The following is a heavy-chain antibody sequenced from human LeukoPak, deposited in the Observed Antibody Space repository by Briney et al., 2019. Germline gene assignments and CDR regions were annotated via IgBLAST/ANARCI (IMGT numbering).Heavy chain of an antibody. D-gene: IGHD5-12*01. V-gene: IGHV3-48*04. CDR2: ISSSSSTI. J-gene: IGHJ4*02. CDR1: GFTFSSYS. CDR3: ARRGLRLTDY. Sequence: GGSLRLSCAASGFTFSSYSMNWVRQAPGKGLEWVSYISSSSSTIYYADSVKGRFTISRDNAKNSLYLQMNSLRAEDTAVYYCARRGLRLTDYWGQGALVTVSS.